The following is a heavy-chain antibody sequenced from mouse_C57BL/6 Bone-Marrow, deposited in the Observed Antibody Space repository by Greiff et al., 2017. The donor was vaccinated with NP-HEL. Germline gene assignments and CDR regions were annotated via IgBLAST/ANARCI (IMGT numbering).Heavy chain of an antibody. CDR3: AVFYYYVSRGFAY. J-gene: IGHJ3*01. V-gene: IGHV14-3*01. CDR2: IDPANGNT. Sequence: VQLQQSVAELVRPGASVKLSCTASGFNIKNTYMHWVKQRPEQGLEWIGRIDPANGNTKYAPKFQGKATITADTSSNTAYLQLSSLTSEDTAIYYCAVFYYYVSRGFAYWGQGTLVTVSA. CDR1: GFNIKNTY. D-gene: IGHD1-1*01.